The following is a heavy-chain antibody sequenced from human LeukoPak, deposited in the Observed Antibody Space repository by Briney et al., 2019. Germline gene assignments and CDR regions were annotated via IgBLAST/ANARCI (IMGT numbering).Heavy chain of an antibody. Sequence: GGSLRLSCAASGVIFSDYYMTWIRQAPGKGLDWVSYIDRSGATAFYADSVKGRFTMSRDNARNSLHLQMNDLRPEDSAVYYCGLSSMNPSYYYGIDVWGQGTTVRVSS. CDR2: IDRSGATA. V-gene: IGHV3-11*01. CDR3: GLSSMNPSYYYGIDV. D-gene: IGHD6-19*01. CDR1: GVIFSDYY. J-gene: IGHJ6*02.